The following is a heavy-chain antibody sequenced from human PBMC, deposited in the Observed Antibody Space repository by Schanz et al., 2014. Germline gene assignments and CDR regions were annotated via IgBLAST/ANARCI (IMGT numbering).Heavy chain of an antibody. J-gene: IGHJ5*02. CDR2: ISSGGTTT. CDR3: ARGRVLES. Sequence: EVQLLESGGGLVQPGGSLRLSCAASGFTFSSYAMSWVRQAPGKGPEYVSYISSGGTTTYHSDSVKGRFTMSRDNAKNSVFLQMNSLRPEDTAVYYCARGRVLESWGQGTLXTVSS. V-gene: IGHV3-48*01. CDR1: GFTFSSYA. D-gene: IGHD1-1*01.